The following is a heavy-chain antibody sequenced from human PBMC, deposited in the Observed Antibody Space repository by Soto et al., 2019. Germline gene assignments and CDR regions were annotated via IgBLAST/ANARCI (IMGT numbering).Heavy chain of an antibody. J-gene: IGHJ4*02. V-gene: IGHV1-3*01. CDR2: INAGNGNT. CDR3: ARGYGDSADVLDY. CDR1: VYTFTSYA. D-gene: IGHD4-17*01. Sequence: SVKVSCKASVYTFTSYAMHWVRQAPGQRLEWMGWINAGNGNTKYSQKFQGRVTITRDTSASTAYMELSSLRSEDTAVYYCARGYGDSADVLDYWGQGTLVTVSS.